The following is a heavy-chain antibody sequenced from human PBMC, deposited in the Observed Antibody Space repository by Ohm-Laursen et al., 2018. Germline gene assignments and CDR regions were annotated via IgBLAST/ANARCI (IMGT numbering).Heavy chain of an antibody. CDR2: ISISGSTI. CDR3: ATQLLRVTYFGS. J-gene: IGHJ4*02. D-gene: IGHD2-2*01. V-gene: IGHV3-11*01. CDR1: GFTFSDYN. Sequence: SLRLSCAASGFTFSDYNMNWIRQAPGKGLEWVSYISISGSTIYYADSVKGRFTISRNNTKNTLYLQMNSLRAEDTAVYYCATQLLRVTYFGSGGQGTLVTVSS.